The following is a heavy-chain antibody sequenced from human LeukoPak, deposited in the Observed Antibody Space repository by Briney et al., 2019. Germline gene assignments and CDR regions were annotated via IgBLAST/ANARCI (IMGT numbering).Heavy chain of an antibody. D-gene: IGHD3-3*01. CDR1: GYTFTSYG. J-gene: IGHJ6*04. CDR3: ARRPSGYYMEGMMDV. V-gene: IGHV1-18*01. Sequence: GASVKVSCKASGYTFTSYGISWVRQAPGQGLEWMGWISAYNGNTNYAQKLQGRVTMTTDTSTSTAYMELRSLRSDDTAVYYCARRPSGYYMEGMMDVWGKGTTVTVSS. CDR2: ISAYNGNT.